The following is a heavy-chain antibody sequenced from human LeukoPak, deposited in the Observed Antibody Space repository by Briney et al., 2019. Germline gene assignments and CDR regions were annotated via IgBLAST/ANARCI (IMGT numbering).Heavy chain of an antibody. CDR2: LSDSGAST. D-gene: IGHD2/OR15-2a*01. CDR1: GFTFNKYA. V-gene: IGHV3-23*01. Sequence: GSLRLSCAASGFTFNKYAMTWVRHAPGQGLEWVSGLSDSGASTFYAESVRGRFTISRDNSKNMLYLHINSLRAEDTAVYYCAKDARTGVWNIGDSWFDPWGQGTLVTVSS. J-gene: IGHJ5*02. CDR3: AKDARTGVWNIGDSWFDP.